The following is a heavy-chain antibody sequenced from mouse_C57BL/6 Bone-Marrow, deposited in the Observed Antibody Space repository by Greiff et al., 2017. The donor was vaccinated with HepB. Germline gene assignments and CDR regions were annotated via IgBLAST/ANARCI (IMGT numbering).Heavy chain of an antibody. CDR3: ASQGPYYYGSRAMDY. D-gene: IGHD1-1*01. Sequence: PLQHPFTELVKPGASVTLSCKASGSTFTSYWMHWVKQRPGQGLEWIGNINPSNGGTNYNEKFKSKATLTVDKSSSTAYMQLSSLTSEDSAVYYCASQGPYYYGSRAMDYWGQGTSVTVSS. J-gene: IGHJ4*01. CDR2: INPSNGGT. CDR1: GSTFTSYW. V-gene: IGHV1-53*01.